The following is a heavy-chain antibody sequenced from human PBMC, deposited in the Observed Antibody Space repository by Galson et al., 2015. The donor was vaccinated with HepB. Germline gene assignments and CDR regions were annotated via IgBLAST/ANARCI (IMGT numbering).Heavy chain of an antibody. Sequence: SLRLSCAASGFTFSGSAIHWVRQASGKGPEWVGRISSKANNYATSYVPSLKGRFTISRDDSKNMAYLHMESLKTEDTAVYYCSRLGDFSGYSSRWGQGTLVTVSS. J-gene: IGHJ4*02. CDR3: SRLGDFSGYSSR. CDR2: ISSKANNYAT. D-gene: IGHD6-13*01. CDR1: GFTFSGSA. V-gene: IGHV3-73*01.